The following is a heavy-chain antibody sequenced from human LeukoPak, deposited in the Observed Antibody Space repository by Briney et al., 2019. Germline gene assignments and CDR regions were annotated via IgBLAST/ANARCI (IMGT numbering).Heavy chain of an antibody. V-gene: IGHV3-66*01. Sequence: GGSLRLSCAASGFTVSSNYMSWVRQAPGKGLEWVSVIYSGGSTYYADSVKGRFTISRDNSKNTLYLQMNSLRAEDTAVYYCVRGVPKTSYYYYYMDVWGKGTTATVSS. CDR1: GFTVSSNY. CDR2: IYSGGST. CDR3: VRGVPKTSYYYYYMDV. J-gene: IGHJ6*03. D-gene: IGHD4-11*01.